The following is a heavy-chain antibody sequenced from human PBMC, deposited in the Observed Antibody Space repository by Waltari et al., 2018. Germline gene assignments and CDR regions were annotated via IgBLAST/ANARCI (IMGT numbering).Heavy chain of an antibody. V-gene: IGHV3-15*01. Sequence: EVQLVESGGGLVEPGGSLTLSCAAPGFRFSNAWMSWVRQAPGKGLEWVGRIKSKTDGGTTEYAAPVKGRFTISRDESTNTLYLQMNSLKTEDTAMYYCTTYRPYSSDWGQGTLVTVSS. J-gene: IGHJ4*02. D-gene: IGHD6-25*01. CDR3: TTYRPYSSD. CDR2: IKSKTDGGTT. CDR1: GFRFSNAW.